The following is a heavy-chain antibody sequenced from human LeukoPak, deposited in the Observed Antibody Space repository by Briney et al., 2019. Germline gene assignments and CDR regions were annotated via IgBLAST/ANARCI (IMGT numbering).Heavy chain of an antibody. CDR3: ARDPNGDYIGAFDM. V-gene: IGHV3-23*01. D-gene: IGHD4-17*01. J-gene: IGHJ3*02. CDR1: GFTFSNFA. CDR2: IRGADGST. Sequence: GGSLRLSCAASGFTFSNFALMWVRQAPGRGLKWVSAIRGADGSTVYADSVKGRFTISRDNSKNTLYLQMIGLRAEDAAVYYCARDPNGDYIGAFDMWGPGTLVTVSS.